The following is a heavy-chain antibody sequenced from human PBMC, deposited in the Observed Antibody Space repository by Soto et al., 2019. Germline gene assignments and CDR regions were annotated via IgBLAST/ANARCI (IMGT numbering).Heavy chain of an antibody. CDR3: ARDDGGGSYSFDY. Sequence: QVQLVQSGAEVKKPGASVKVSCKSSGYTFTSYYMHWVRQAPGQGREWMGIINPSGGSTSYAQKFQGSVTMTRDTSTSTVYMELSSLRSEDTAVYYCARDDGGGSYSFDYWGQGTLVTVSS. CDR1: GYTFTSYY. J-gene: IGHJ4*02. D-gene: IGHD1-26*01. CDR2: INPSGGST. V-gene: IGHV1-46*01.